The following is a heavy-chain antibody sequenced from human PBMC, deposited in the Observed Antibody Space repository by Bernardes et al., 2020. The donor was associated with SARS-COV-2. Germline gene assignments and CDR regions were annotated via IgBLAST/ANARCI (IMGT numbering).Heavy chain of an antibody. CDR1: GVSTSSDYW. V-gene: IGHV3-11*04. D-gene: IGHD1-26*01. CDR3: ARDGVGETGLDV. J-gene: IGHJ6*02. Sequence: LSLTCGVSGVSTSSDYWWGWVRQPPGKGLEWVSYISTSGTIYYADSVKGRFTISRDNAKNSLYLQMNSLRPEDTALYYCARDGVGETGLDVWGQGTTVTVSS. CDR2: ISTSGTI.